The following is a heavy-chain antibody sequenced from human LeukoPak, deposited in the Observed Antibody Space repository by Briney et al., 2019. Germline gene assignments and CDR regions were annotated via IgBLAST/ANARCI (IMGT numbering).Heavy chain of an antibody. CDR2: INAGNGNT. CDR3: ARGLGGRRVYYYYGMDV. CDR1: GYTFTSYA. J-gene: IGHJ6*04. V-gene: IGHV1-3*01. Sequence: ASVKVSCKASGYTFTSYAMHWVRQAPGQRLEWMGWINAGNGNTKYSQKFQGGVTITRDTSASTAYMELSSLRSEDTAVYYCARGLGGRRVYYYYGMDVWGKGTTVTVSS. D-gene: IGHD3-16*01.